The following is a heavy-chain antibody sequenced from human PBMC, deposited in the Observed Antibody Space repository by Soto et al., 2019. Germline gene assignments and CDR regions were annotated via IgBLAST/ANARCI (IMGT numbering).Heavy chain of an antibody. J-gene: IGHJ4*02. CDR3: AAGEPLNY. V-gene: IGHV3-33*01. CDR1: GFTFSNYG. D-gene: IGHD3-10*01. CDR2: IWYDASNK. Sequence: GGSLRLSCAASGFTFSNYGMHWVRQAPGKGLEWVAIIWYDASNKYYADSVKGRFTISRDNSMNTVYLQMNSLRAEDTAMYFCAAGEPLNYRGQGTLVTVSS.